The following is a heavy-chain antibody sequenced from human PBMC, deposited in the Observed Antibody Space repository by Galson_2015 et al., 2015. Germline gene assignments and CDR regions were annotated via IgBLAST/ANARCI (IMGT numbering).Heavy chain of an antibody. Sequence: SLRLSCAASGFTFSSYSMNWVRQAPGKGLKWVSSIRSSSSYMSYADSVKGRFTISRDNAKNSLYLQMNSLRAEDTAVYYCAKSRTLEHWGQGILITVSS. CDR1: GFTFSSYS. V-gene: IGHV3-21*01. D-gene: IGHD5/OR15-5a*01. CDR2: IRSSSSYM. CDR3: AKSRTLEH. J-gene: IGHJ4*02.